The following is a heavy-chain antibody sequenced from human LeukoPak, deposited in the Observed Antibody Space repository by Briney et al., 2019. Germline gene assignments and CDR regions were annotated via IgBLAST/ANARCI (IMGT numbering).Heavy chain of an antibody. CDR3: ARDVVVVTAIHAFDI. CDR1: GFTFSSYS. D-gene: IGHD2-21*02. CDR2: ISSSSSTM. V-gene: IGHV3-48*04. Sequence: GGSLRLSCAASGFTFSSYSMNWVRQAPGKGLEWVSYISSSSSTMYYADSVKGRFTISRDNAKNSLYLQMNSLRAEDTAVYYCARDVVVVTAIHAFDIWGQGTMVTVSS. J-gene: IGHJ3*02.